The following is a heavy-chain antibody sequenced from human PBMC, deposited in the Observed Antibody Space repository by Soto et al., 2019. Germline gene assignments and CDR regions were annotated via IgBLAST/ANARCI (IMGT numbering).Heavy chain of an antibody. CDR2: IWYDGSNK. J-gene: IGHJ5*02. Sequence: TGGSLRLSCAASGFTFSSYGMHWVRQAPGKGLEWVAVIWYDGSNKYYADSVKGRFTISRDNSKNTLYLQMNSLRAEDTAVYYCARDYYDSSGYLRFDPWGQGTLVTVSS. CDR3: ARDYYDSSGYLRFDP. V-gene: IGHV3-33*01. D-gene: IGHD3-22*01. CDR1: GFTFSSYG.